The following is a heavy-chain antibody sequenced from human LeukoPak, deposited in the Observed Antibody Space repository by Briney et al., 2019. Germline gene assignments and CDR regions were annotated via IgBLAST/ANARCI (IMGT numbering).Heavy chain of an antibody. D-gene: IGHD6-13*01. V-gene: IGHV3-11*04. CDR1: GFTFSDYS. J-gene: IGHJ4*02. CDR2: IRSSGNTI. CDR3: ARGGEAAAGTFFDY. Sequence: PGGSLRLSCAASGFTFSDYSMSWIRQAPGKGLEWVSYIRSSGNTIYYADSVKGRFTISRDNAKNSLYLQMNSLRAEDTAVYYCARGGEAAAGTFFDYWGQGTLVTVSS.